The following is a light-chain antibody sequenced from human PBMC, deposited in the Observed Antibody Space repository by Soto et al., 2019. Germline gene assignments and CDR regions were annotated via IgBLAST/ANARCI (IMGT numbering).Light chain of an antibody. CDR3: SSYATSRSVL. Sequence: QSALTQPASVSGSPGQSIAISCTGTSSDVGAYDFVSWYQQHPGKAPKVMIYDVNHRPSGVSDRFSGSKSGNTASLTISGLQAEEETDYFCSSYATSRSVLFGGGTKLTVL. CDR1: SSDVGAYDF. V-gene: IGLV2-14*01. J-gene: IGLJ2*01. CDR2: DVN.